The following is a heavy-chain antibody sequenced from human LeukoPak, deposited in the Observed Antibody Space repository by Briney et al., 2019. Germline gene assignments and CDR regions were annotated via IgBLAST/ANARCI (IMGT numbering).Heavy chain of an antibody. J-gene: IGHJ6*03. Sequence: SETLSLTYTVSGYPITTGYYWSWLRQPPGKGLEWIGIFYNNGKTYYNPSPRDRVSMSVDASTNQFSLKVSPVTAAGTAVYYCARPGHNIVYFYYMDVWGKGTTVTVSS. CDR1: GYPITTGYY. CDR2: FYNNGKT. D-gene: IGHD2/OR15-2a*01. CDR3: ARPGHNIVYFYYMDV. V-gene: IGHV4-38-2*02.